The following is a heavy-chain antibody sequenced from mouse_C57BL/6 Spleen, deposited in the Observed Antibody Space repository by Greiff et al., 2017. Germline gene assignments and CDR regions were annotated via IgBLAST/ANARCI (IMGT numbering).Heavy chain of an antibody. V-gene: IGHV2-2*01. CDR2: IWSGGST. D-gene: IGHD2-2*01. J-gene: IGHJ2*01. CDR1: GFSLTSYG. CDR3: ARKGNGYRGYFDY. Sequence: QVHVKQSGPGLVQPSQRLSITCTVSGFSLTSYGVHWVRQSPGKGLEWLGVIWSGGSTDYNAAFISRLSISKDNSKSQVFFKMNSLQADDTAIYYCARKGNGYRGYFDYWGQGTTLTVSS.